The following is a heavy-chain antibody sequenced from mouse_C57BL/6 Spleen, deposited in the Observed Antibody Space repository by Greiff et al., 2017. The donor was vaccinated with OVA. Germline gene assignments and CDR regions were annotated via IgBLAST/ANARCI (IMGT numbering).Heavy chain of an antibody. CDR2: IDPETGGT. CDR3: TRSGYYDYDEGLFAY. CDR1: GYTFTDYE. J-gene: IGHJ3*01. Sequence: VHLVESGAELVRPGASVTLSCKASGYTFTDYEMHWVKQTPVHGLEWIGAIDPETGGTAYNQKFKGKAILTADKSSSTAYMELRSLTSEDSAVYYCTRSGYYDYDEGLFAYWGQGTLVTVSA. D-gene: IGHD2-4*01. V-gene: IGHV1-15*01.